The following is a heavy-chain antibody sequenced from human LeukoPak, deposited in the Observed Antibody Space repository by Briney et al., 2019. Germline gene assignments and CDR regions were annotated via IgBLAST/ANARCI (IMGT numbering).Heavy chain of an antibody. CDR2: MNPDSGNT. CDR1: GYTFTSHD. J-gene: IGHJ4*02. Sequence: ASVKVSCKASGYTFTSHDINWVRQATGQGLEWMGWMNPDSGNTGYAQKFQGRVTMTRDMSTSTVYMELSSLRAEDTAVYYCARGVGELSGGRDFDYWGQGTLVTVSS. CDR3: ARGVGELSGGRDFDY. V-gene: IGHV1-8*01. D-gene: IGHD3-10*01.